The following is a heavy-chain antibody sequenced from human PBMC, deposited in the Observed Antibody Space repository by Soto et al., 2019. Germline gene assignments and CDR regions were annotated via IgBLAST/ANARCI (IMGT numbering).Heavy chain of an antibody. CDR3: ARRKGYYGQNWFDP. D-gene: IGHD3-10*01. V-gene: IGHV4-39*01. J-gene: IGHJ5*02. CDR2: IYYSGST. Sequence: QLQLQESGPGLVKPSETLSLTCTVSGGSISSSSYYWGWIRQPPGKGLEWIGSIYYSGSTYYNPSLKSRVTISVDTSKNQFSLKLSSVTAADTAVYYCARRKGYYGQNWFDPWGQGTLVTVSS. CDR1: GGSISSSSYY.